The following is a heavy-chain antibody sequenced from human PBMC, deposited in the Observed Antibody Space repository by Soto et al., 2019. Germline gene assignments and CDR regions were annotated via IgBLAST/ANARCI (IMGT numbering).Heavy chain of an antibody. CDR2: ISGSGGST. Sequence: PGGSLRLSCAASGFTFSSYAMSWVRQAPGKGLEWVSAISGSGGSTYYADSVKGRFTISRDNSKNTLYLQMNSLRAEDTAVYYCASGLDRVTQFDYWGQGTLVTVSS. V-gene: IGHV3-23*01. D-gene: IGHD3-10*01. J-gene: IGHJ4*02. CDR3: ASGLDRVTQFDY. CDR1: GFTFSSYA.